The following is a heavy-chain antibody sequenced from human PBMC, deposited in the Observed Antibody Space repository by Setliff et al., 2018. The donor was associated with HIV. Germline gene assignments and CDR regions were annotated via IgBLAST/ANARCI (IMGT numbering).Heavy chain of an antibody. Sequence: PGGSLRLSCAASGFTFSTYWMSWVRQAPGKGLEWVANIKQDGSEKFYVDSVKGRFTISRDNAKNSLYLQMNSLRAEDTAVYYCARDPYPYFGYGDWYFDLWGRGTLVTVS. J-gene: IGHJ2*01. V-gene: IGHV3-7*01. CDR3: ARDPYPYFGYGDWYFDL. CDR2: IKQDGSEK. CDR1: GFTFSTYW. D-gene: IGHD5-12*01.